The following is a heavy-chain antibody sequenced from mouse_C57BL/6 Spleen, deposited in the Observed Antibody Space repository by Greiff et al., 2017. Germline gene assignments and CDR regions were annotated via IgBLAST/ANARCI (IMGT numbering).Heavy chain of an antibody. Sequence: EVQLVESGGDLVKPGGSLKLSCAASGFTFSSYGMSWVRQTPDKRLEWVATISSGGSYTYYPDSVKGRFTISRDNAKNTLYLQMSSLKSEDTAMYYGARRGGYFDVWGTGTTVTVSS. CDR2: ISSGGSYT. V-gene: IGHV5-6*01. J-gene: IGHJ1*03. CDR3: ARRGGYFDV. CDR1: GFTFSSYG.